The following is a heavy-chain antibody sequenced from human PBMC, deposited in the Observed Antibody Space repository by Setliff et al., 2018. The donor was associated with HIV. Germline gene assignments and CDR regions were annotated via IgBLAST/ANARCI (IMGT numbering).Heavy chain of an antibody. V-gene: IGHV1-69*10. CDR2: ISPIFQIA. Sequence: SVKVSCKASGGTFSSHATSWVRQAPGQGLEWMGGISPIFQIADYAQKFQGRLTITADKSTTTAYMELSSLTSEDTAIYYCARLGVGYSTSWEHHFDFWGQGTLVTVS. D-gene: IGHD6-6*01. J-gene: IGHJ4*02. CDR1: GGTFSSHA. CDR3: ARLGVGYSTSWEHHFDF.